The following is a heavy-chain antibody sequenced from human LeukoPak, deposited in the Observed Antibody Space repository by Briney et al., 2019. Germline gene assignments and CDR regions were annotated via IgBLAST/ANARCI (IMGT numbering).Heavy chain of an antibody. Sequence: PGGSLRLSWAASGFIFSDYYMSWIRQAPGKGLEWVSYTSNSGSIIHYADSLKGRFTISRDNAKNSVYLQMNSLRAEDTAVYYCAREHLGVAAADYWGQGTLVTVSS. V-gene: IGHV3-11*04. D-gene: IGHD6-19*01. CDR3: AREHLGVAAADY. J-gene: IGHJ4*02. CDR1: GFIFSDYY. CDR2: TSNSGSII.